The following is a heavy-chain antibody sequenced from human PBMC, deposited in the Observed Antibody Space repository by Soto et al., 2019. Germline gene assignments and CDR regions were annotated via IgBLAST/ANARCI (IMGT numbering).Heavy chain of an antibody. V-gene: IGHV3-21*01. Sequence: EVQLVESGGGLVKPGGSLRLSCAASGFTFSSYSMNWVRQAPGKGLKWVSSISSSSSYIYYADSVKGRFTISRDNAKNSLYLQMNSLRAEDTAVYYCARAPPRYCSGGSCYSTDYWGQGTLVTVSS. CDR3: ARAPPRYCSGGSCYSTDY. J-gene: IGHJ4*02. CDR2: ISSSSSYI. CDR1: GFTFSSYS. D-gene: IGHD2-15*01.